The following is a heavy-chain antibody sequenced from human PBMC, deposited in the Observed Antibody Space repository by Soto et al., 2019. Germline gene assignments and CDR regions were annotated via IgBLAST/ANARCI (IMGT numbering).Heavy chain of an antibody. V-gene: IGHV1-69*01. D-gene: IGHD4-17*01. J-gene: IGHJ6*02. Sequence: QVQLVQSGAVVKKPGSSVKVSCKASGGTFSSYAISWVRQAPGQGLEWMGGIIPIFGTANYAQKFQGRVTITADESSSTAYMELISLRSEETAVYYCARGATTVTNYYYYGMDVWGQGTTVTVSS. CDR3: ARGATTVTNYYYYGMDV. CDR2: IIPIFGTA. CDR1: GGTFSSYA.